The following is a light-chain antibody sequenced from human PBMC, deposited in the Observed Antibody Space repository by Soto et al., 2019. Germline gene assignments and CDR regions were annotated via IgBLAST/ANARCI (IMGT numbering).Light chain of an antibody. V-gene: IGKV1-5*01. CDR3: QQYGSSGT. CDR1: QSISSW. CDR2: DAS. Sequence: DIQMTQSPSTLSASVGDRVTITFRASQSISSWLAWYQQKPGKAPKLLIYDASSLQSGVPSRFSGSGSGTDFTFTISRLEPEDFAVYYCQQYGSSGTFGQGTKVDIK. J-gene: IGKJ1*01.